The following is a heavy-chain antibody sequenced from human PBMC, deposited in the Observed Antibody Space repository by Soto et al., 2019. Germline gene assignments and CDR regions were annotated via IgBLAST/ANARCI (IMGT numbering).Heavy chain of an antibody. Sequence: SETLSLTCPVSCYSIIIGNYWGWIRQPPGKRLEWIGSIYQSGSTYYNPSLRSRATISVDTSKNQFSLKLSSVTAADTAVYYCARVLGAPLYYFDYWGQGILVTAPQ. D-gene: IGHD1-26*01. V-gene: IGHV4-38-2*02. CDR3: ARVLGAPLYYFDY. CDR1: CYSIIIGNY. CDR2: IYQSGST. J-gene: IGHJ4*02.